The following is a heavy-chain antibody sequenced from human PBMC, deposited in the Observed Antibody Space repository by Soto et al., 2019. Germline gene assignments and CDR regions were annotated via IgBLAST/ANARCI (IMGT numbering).Heavy chain of an antibody. J-gene: IGHJ3*02. CDR2: ISYDGSNK. V-gene: IGHV3-30-3*01. CDR3: ATELSIAAAGRDDAFDI. Sequence: GGSLRLSCAASGFTFSSYAMHWVRQAPGKGLEWVAVISYDGSNKYYADSVKGRFTISRDNSKNTLYLQMNSLRAEDTAVYYCATELSIAAAGRDDAFDIWGQGTMVTVSS. D-gene: IGHD6-13*01. CDR1: GFTFSSYA.